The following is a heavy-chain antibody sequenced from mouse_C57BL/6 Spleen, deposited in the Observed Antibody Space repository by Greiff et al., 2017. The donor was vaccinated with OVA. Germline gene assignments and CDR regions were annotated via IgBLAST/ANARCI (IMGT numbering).Heavy chain of an antibody. Sequence: QVQLQQPGAELVMPGASVKLSCKASGYTFTSYWMHWVKQRPGQGLEWIGEIDPSDSYTNYNQKFKGKSTLTVDKSPSTAYMQLSSLTSEDSAVYYCARGYDYDDGDYYAMDYWGQGTSVTVSS. CDR2: IDPSDSYT. J-gene: IGHJ4*01. D-gene: IGHD2-4*01. CDR3: ARGYDYDDGDYYAMDY. V-gene: IGHV1-69*01. CDR1: GYTFTSYW.